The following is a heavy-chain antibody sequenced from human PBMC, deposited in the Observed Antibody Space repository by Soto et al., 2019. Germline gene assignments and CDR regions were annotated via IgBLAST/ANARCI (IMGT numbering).Heavy chain of an antibody. J-gene: IGHJ5*02. CDR2: FDPEDGET. D-gene: IGHD2-2*02. Sequence: ASVKVSCKVSGYTLTELSMHWVRQAPGKGLEWMGGFDPEDGETIYAQKFQGRVTMTEDTSTDTAYMELSSLRSEDTAVYYCATDLGSPDDYCSSTSCYTGGNWFDLWGQGTLVTVSS. CDR3: ATDLGSPDDYCSSTSCYTGGNWFDL. V-gene: IGHV1-24*01. CDR1: GYTLTELS.